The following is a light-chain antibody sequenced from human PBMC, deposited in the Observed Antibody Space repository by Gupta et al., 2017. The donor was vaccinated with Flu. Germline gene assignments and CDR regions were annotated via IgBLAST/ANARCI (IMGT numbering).Light chain of an antibody. Sequence: VKRTCTRSSGHSSEAIAWHQQQPEKGPRYLMKRNSDGSHFKGDGIPDRFSGASSAAARYLTISSLQAEDEADYYSQTWGTDMRGCGGGTKLT. CDR1: SGHSSEA. CDR3: QTWGTDMRG. J-gene: IGLJ3*02. V-gene: IGLV4-69*01. CDR2: RNSDGSH.